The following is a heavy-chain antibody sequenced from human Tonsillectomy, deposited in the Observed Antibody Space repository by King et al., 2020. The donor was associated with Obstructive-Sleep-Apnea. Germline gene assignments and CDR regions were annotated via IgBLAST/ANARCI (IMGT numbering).Heavy chain of an antibody. D-gene: IGHD1-1*01. V-gene: IGHV4-30-2*01. CDR2: IYHSGST. CDR1: GGSISRGGYS. CDR3: ARVKRGSSGWFDP. J-gene: IGHJ5*02. Sequence: QLQESGSGLVKPSQTLSLTCAVSGGSISRGGYSWSWIRQPPGKGLEWIGYIYHSGSTYYNPSLKSRVTISVDRAKNQFSLKLSAVTAADTAVYYCARVKRGSSGWFDPWGQGTLVTVSS.